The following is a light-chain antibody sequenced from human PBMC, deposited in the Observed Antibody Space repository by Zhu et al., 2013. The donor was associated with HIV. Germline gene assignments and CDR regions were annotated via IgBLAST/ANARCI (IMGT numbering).Light chain of an antibody. CDR3: QRFGSSVTWT. CDR1: QTVSYKY. V-gene: IGKV3-20*01. Sequence: VLMQSPGTLSLSPGERATLSCRASQTVSYKYITWYQQKPGQPPRLLLYGSSTRAPGIPDRISGSGSGTDFTLTITGLEPEDSGMYFCQRFGSSVTWTFGQGTNLEI. CDR2: GSS. J-gene: IGKJ1*01.